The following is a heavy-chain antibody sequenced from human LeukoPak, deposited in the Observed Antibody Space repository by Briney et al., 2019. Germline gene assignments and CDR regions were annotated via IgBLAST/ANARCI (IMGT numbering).Heavy chain of an antibody. Sequence: SETLSLTCTVSGGSISSSGYYWGWIRQPPGKGLEWIASIYYSGSTYYNPSLKSRVIISVDTPKNQFPLKVTSVTAADTAVYYCARTTSDGYFRGDCWGQGTLVTVSS. J-gene: IGHJ4*02. CDR3: ARTTSDGYFRGDC. CDR1: GGSISSSGYY. V-gene: IGHV4-39*01. D-gene: IGHD2-21*02. CDR2: IYYSGST.